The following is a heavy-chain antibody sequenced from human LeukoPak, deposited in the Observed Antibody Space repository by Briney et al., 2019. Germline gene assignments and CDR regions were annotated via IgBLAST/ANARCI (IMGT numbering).Heavy chain of an antibody. D-gene: IGHD3-16*02. CDR3: ARLQGRSTAVFDY. J-gene: IGHJ4*02. CDR2: SYYSGST. V-gene: IGHV4-59*11. CDR1: GGSISSHY. Sequence: SETLSPTCSVSGGSISSHYWSWIRQPPGKGLEWIGFSYYSGSTNYNPSLKSRVTISVDTSKNQFSLRLNSVTAADTAVYYCARLQGRSTAVFDYWGQGTLVSVSS.